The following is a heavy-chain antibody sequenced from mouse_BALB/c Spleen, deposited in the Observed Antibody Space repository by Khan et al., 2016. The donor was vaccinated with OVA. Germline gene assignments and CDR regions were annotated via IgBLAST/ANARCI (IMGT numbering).Heavy chain of an antibody. CDR3: VRSGRSTMFGD. J-gene: IGHJ3*01. CDR2: INTETGEP. CDR1: GYTFTDYS. Sequence: QIQLVQSGPDLKKPGETVKISCKASGYTFTDYSIHWVKQAPGKGLKWMGWINTETGEPTYADDFKGRFAFSLETSASTAYLQINTLKNEDTATYVCVRSGRSTMFGDWGQGTLVTVSA. V-gene: IGHV9-2-1*01.